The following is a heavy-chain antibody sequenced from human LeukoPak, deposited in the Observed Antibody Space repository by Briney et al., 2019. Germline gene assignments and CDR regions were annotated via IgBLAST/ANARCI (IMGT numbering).Heavy chain of an antibody. CDR1: GGSISSGSYY. CDR2: IYTSGST. CDR3: ARDRGDWRRANWFDP. J-gene: IGHJ5*02. D-gene: IGHD2-21*02. V-gene: IGHV4-61*02. Sequence: SETLSLTCTVSGGSISSGSYYWSWIRQPAGKGLEWIGRIYTSGSTNYNPSLKSRVTISVDTSKNQFSLKLSSVTAADTAVYYCARDRGDWRRANWFDPWGQGTLVTVSS.